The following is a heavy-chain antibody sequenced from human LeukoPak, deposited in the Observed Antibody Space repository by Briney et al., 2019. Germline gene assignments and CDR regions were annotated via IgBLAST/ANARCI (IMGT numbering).Heavy chain of an antibody. V-gene: IGHV3-7*03. CDR2: IKQDGSEK. Sequence: GGSLRLSCAASGFTFSNYWMSWVRQAPGKGLEWVANIKQDGSEKYYVDSVKGRFTISRDSAKNSLFLQMNGLRAEDTAVYYCATKLPAAGRGLDYWGQGTLVTVSS. CDR1: GFTFSNYW. J-gene: IGHJ4*02. CDR3: ATKLPAAGRGLDY. D-gene: IGHD6-13*01.